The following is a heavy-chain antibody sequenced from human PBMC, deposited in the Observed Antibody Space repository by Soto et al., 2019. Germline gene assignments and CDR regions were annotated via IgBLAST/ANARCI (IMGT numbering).Heavy chain of an antibody. CDR1: GFTFSSYG. CDR2: IWYDGSNK. Sequence: SLRLSCAASGFTFSSYGMHWVRQAPGKGLEWVAVIWYDGSNKYYADSVKGRFTISRDNSKNTLYLQMNSLRAEDTAVYYCARDCMAYYYGSSGFVWGQGTLVTVSS. J-gene: IGHJ4*02. V-gene: IGHV3-33*01. CDR3: ARDCMAYYYGSSGFV. D-gene: IGHD3-22*01.